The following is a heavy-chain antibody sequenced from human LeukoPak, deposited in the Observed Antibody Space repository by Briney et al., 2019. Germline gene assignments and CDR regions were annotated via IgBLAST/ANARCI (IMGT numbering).Heavy chain of an antibody. CDR2: ISSSSSTI. D-gene: IGHD3-10*01. Sequence: GGSLRLSCAASGFTFSSYSMNWVRQAPGKGLEWVSYISSSSSTIYYADSVKGRFTISRDNAKNSLYLQMNSLRAEDTAVYYCARDRGAGYYYGSGSITMRGYYMDVWGKGTTVTVSS. CDR1: GFTFSSYS. CDR3: ARDRGAGYYYGSGSITMRGYYMDV. J-gene: IGHJ6*03. V-gene: IGHV3-48*04.